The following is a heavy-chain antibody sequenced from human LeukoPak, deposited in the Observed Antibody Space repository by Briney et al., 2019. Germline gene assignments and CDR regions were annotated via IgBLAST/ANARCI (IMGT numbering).Heavy chain of an antibody. Sequence: GASVKVSCKASEYTFDSYDINWVRQAPGQGLEWMGWMNPNSGNAGYAQKFQDRLAMTGDSSISVAYMELSSLRSEDTAVYYCARGYWGDVAFDKSLEFWGQGTLVTVSS. J-gene: IGHJ4*02. CDR3: ARGYWGDVAFDKSLEF. CDR1: EYTFDSYD. D-gene: IGHD3-10*01. V-gene: IGHV1-8*01. CDR2: MNPNSGNA.